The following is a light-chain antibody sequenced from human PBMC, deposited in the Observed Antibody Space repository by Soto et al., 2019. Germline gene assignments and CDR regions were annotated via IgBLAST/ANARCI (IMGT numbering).Light chain of an antibody. V-gene: IGKV1-17*03. CDR2: GAS. Sequence: DIQMTQSPSAMSASVGDTVTITCRASQGISNYLAWFQQKPGKVPERLIFGASSLQSGVPSRFSGGGSGTDFTLTLSSLQPEDFATYYCQQVNSLPSTFGQGTRLEIK. J-gene: IGKJ5*01. CDR1: QGISNY. CDR3: QQVNSLPST.